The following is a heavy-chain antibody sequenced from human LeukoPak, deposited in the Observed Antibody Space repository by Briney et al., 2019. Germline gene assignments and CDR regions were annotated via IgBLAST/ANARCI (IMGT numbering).Heavy chain of an antibody. CDR1: GYTFTSYA. CDR3: AIGTMIVVVNDAWNAFDI. CDR2: INAGNGNT. V-gene: IGHV1-3*01. Sequence: ASVKVSCKASGYTFTSYAMHLVRQAPGQRLEWMGRINAGNGNTKYSQKFQGRVTITRDTSASTAYMELSSLRSEDTAVYYCAIGTMIVVVNDAWNAFDIWGQGTMVTVSS. D-gene: IGHD3-22*01. J-gene: IGHJ3*02.